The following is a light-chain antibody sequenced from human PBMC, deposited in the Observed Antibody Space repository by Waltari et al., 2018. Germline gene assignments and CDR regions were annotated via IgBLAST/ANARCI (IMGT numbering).Light chain of an antibody. J-gene: IGKJ2*01. V-gene: IGKV3-15*01. CDR1: QSVNNN. CDR3: QQYNNWPPVS. CDR2: SAS. Sequence: ETLTTQSPASLSVSLGEGATLSCRASQSVNNNLAWYQQKPGQAPRLLIFSASIRATGTPARFSASGSGTDFTLSISSIQSEDSGIYYCQQYNNWPPVSFGQGTKLEIK.